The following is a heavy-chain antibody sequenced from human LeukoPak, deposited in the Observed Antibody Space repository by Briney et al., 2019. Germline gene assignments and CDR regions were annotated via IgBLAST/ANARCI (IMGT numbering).Heavy chain of an antibody. V-gene: IGHV3-23*01. J-gene: IGHJ4*02. CDR1: GXTFSSYA. D-gene: IGHD6-6*01. CDR2: ISGSGGST. CDR3: AKDLVEYSSSSSVDY. Sequence: GGSLRLSCAASGXTFSSYAMSWVRQAPGKGLEWVSAISGSGGSTYYADSVKGRFTISRDNSKNTLYLQMNSLRAEDTAVYYCAKDLVEYSSSSSVDYWGQGTLVTVSS.